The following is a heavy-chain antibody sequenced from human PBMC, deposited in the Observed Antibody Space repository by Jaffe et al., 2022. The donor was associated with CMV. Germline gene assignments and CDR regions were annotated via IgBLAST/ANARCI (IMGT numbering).Heavy chain of an antibody. V-gene: IGHV3-48*03. CDR2: ISDSGTTI. CDR3: ARGSYSGRYYRYGDY. D-gene: IGHD1-26*01. J-gene: IGHJ4*02. Sequence: EVQLVESGGGLVQPGGSLRLSCAASGFTFSSYEMNWVRQAPGRGLEWVSVISDSGTTIEYADSLKGRFTISRDNAKNSLYLQMNSLRAEDTAVYYCARGSYSGRYYRYGDYWGQGTLVTVSS. CDR1: GFTFSSYE.